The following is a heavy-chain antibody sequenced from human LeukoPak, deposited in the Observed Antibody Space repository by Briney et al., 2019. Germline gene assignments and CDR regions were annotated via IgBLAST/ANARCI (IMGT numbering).Heavy chain of an antibody. CDR1: GFTFSSYS. V-gene: IGHV3-15*01. D-gene: IGHD2-2*01. CDR2: IKSKTDGGTT. Sequence: SGGSLRPSCAASGFTFSSYSMNWVRQAPGKGLEWVGRIKSKTDGGTTDYAAPVKGRFTISRDDSKNTLYLQMNSLKTEDTAVYYCTTDQTGPGDIVVVPAVDIPAWGQGTLVTVSS. J-gene: IGHJ5*02. CDR3: TTDQTGPGDIVVVPAVDIPA.